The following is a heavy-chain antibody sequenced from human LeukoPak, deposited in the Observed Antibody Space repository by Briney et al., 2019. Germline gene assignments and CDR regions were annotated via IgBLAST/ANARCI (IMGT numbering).Heavy chain of an antibody. V-gene: IGHV3-74*01. CDR1: GFRFSTYW. J-gene: IGHJ3*02. D-gene: IGHD5-24*01. CDR2: INTDGSE. Sequence: PGGSLRLSCAASGFRFSTYWMHWVRQAPGKGLVWVSRINTDGSESYADSLRALFTISRDNAKNTLYLKMNSLKAEDTAVYYCPSDGYNLDFFDNWGQGTMVTVSS. CDR3: PSDGYNLDFFDN.